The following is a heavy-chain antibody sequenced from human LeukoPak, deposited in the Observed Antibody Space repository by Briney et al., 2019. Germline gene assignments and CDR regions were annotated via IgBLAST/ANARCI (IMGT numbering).Heavy chain of an antibody. J-gene: IGHJ4*02. CDR3: ARDVGGGTSDY. CDR1: GYSVSSGYH. V-gene: IGHV4-38-2*02. CDR2: ANSGGGA. Sequence: SETLSLTCAVSGYSVSSGYHWGWIRQPPGKGLEWIASANSGGGASYSPSLKSRATIPLDRSNNHFSLELRSVTAADTAVYYCARDVGGGTSDYWGQGTLVTVSS. D-gene: IGHD4-23*01.